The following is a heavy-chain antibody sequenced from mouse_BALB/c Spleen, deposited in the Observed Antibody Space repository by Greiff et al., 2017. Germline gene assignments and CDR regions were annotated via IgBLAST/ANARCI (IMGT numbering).Heavy chain of an antibody. D-gene: IGHD2-1*01. CDR3: ALGNYGYYFDY. CDR2: IYPGDGDT. Sequence: QVTLKESGAELARPGASVKLSCKASGYTFTSYWMQWVKQRPGQGLEWIGAIYPGDGDTRYTQKFKGKATLTADKSSSTAYMQLSSLASEDSAVYYCALGNYGYYFDYWGQGTTLTVSS. V-gene: IGHV1-87*01. CDR1: GYTFTSYW. J-gene: IGHJ2*01.